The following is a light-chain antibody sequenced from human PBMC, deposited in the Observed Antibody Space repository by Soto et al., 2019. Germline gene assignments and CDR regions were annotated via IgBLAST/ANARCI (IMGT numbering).Light chain of an antibody. V-gene: IGKV3-15*01. CDR2: GAS. J-gene: IGKJ5*01. Sequence: IVMTQSPATLFVSPGERATLSFMASQSVSSSYLAWYQQKPGQAPRLLIYGASTRATGIPARFSGSGSGTEFTLSISSLQSEDFAVYYCKQYKEWPPFTFGQGTRLEIK. CDR3: KQYKEWPPFT. CDR1: QSVSSSY.